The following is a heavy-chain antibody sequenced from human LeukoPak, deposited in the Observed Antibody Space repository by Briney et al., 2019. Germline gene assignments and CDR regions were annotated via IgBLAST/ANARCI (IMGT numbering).Heavy chain of an antibody. CDR2: ISGSGGST. D-gene: IGHD3-3*01. Sequence: GGSLRLSCAASGFTFSSYAMSWVRQAPGKGLEWASAISGSGGSTYYADSVKGRFTISRDNSKNTLYLQMNSLRAEDTAVYYCAKNSDYDFWSGMDYYFDYWGQGTLVTVSS. V-gene: IGHV3-23*01. J-gene: IGHJ4*02. CDR3: AKNSDYDFWSGMDYYFDY. CDR1: GFTFSSYA.